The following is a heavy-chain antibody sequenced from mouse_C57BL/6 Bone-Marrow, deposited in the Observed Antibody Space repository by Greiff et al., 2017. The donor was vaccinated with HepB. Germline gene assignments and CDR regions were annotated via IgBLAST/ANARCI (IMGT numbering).Heavy chain of an antibody. V-gene: IGHV1-69*01. Sequence: VQLQQPGAELVKPGASVKVSCKASGYTFTSYWMHWVKQRPGQGLEWIGEIDPSDSYTNYNQKFKGKSTLTVDKSSSTAYMQLSSLTSEDSAVYYCARRVIYYYGSSQYFDVWGTGTTVTVSS. J-gene: IGHJ1*03. CDR3: ARRVIYYYGSSQYFDV. D-gene: IGHD1-1*01. CDR1: GYTFTSYW. CDR2: IDPSDSYT.